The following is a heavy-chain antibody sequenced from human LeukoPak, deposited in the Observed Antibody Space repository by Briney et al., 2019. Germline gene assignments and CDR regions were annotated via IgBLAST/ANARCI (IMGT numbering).Heavy chain of an antibody. CDR3: ARESGYQSALYDY. Sequence: GGSLRLSCAASGFTFSSYSMNWVRQAPGKGLEWVSSISSSSSYIYYADSVKGRFTISRDNAKNSLYLQMNSLRAEDTAVYYRARESGYQSALYDYWGQGTLVTVSS. J-gene: IGHJ4*02. V-gene: IGHV3-21*01. D-gene: IGHD5-18*01. CDR1: GFTFSSYS. CDR2: ISSSSSYI.